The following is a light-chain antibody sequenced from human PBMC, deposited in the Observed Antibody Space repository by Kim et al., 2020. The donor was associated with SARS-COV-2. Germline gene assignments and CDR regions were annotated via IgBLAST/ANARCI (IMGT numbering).Light chain of an antibody. CDR2: DAS. CDR1: QTVESW. V-gene: IGKV1-5*01. J-gene: IGKJ5*01. CDR3: QQYNTYPS. Sequence: DIQMTQSPSTLSASVGDRVTITCRASQTVESWLAWYQQKPGKAPKLLIYDASSLERGVPSRFSGSRSGTEFTLTISSLQPDDFATYYCQQYNTYPSFGQETRLEIK.